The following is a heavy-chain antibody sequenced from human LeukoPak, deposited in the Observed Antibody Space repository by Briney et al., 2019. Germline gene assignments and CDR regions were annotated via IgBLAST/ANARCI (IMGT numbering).Heavy chain of an antibody. J-gene: IGHJ4*02. CDR3: ARGGGYPSLFDY. D-gene: IGHD3-10*01. V-gene: IGHV4-59*01. CDR2: IYYSGST. Sequence: SETLSLTCTVSGGSISSYYWSWIRQPPGKGLEWIGYIYYSGSTNYNPSLKSRVTLSVDTSKKHFSLRLRSVTAADTAVYYCARGGGYPSLFDYWGQGTLVTVPS. CDR1: GGSISSYY.